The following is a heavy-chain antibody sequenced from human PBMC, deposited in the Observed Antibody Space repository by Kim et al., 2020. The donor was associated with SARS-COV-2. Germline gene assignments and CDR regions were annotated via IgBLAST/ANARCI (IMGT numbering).Heavy chain of an antibody. CDR1: GFTFSSYA. Sequence: GGSLRLSCSASGFTFSSYAMHWVRQAPGKGLEYVSAISSNGGSTYYADSVKGRFTISRDNSKNTLYLQMSSLRAEDTAVYYCVKAYSSGWYSSYYYYYGMDVWGQGTTVTVSS. D-gene: IGHD6-19*01. J-gene: IGHJ6*02. V-gene: IGHV3-64D*06. CDR2: ISSNGGST. CDR3: VKAYSSGWYSSYYYYYGMDV.